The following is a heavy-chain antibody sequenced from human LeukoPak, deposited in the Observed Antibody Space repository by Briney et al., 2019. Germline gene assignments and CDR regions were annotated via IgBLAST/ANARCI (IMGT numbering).Heavy chain of an antibody. V-gene: IGHV1-3*01. D-gene: IGHD5-18*01. Sequence: ASVKVSCKASGYTFTSYAMHWVRQAPGQRLEWMGWINAGNGNTKYSQKFQGRVTITRDTSASTAYMELSSLRSEDTAVYYCARGDTAMDEFDYWGQGTPVTVSS. J-gene: IGHJ4*02. CDR3: ARGDTAMDEFDY. CDR1: GYTFTSYA. CDR2: INAGNGNT.